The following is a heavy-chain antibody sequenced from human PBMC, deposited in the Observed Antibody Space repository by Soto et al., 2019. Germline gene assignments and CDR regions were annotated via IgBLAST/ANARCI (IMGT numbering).Heavy chain of an antibody. Sequence: GESLKISCKGSGYSFTSYWIGWVRQMPGKGLEWMGIIYPGDSDTRYSPSFQGQVTISADKSISTAYLQWSSLKASDTAMYYCARCDAQLIVSSPHYYYYGMDVWCQGTTVTVSS. CDR1: GYSFTSYW. CDR2: IYPGDSDT. V-gene: IGHV5-51*01. D-gene: IGHD3-16*02. CDR3: ARCDAQLIVSSPHYYYYGMDV. J-gene: IGHJ6*02.